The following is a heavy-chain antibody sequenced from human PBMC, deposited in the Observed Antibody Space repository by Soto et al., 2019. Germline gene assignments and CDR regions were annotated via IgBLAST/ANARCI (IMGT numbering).Heavy chain of an antibody. D-gene: IGHD6-6*01. Sequence: ASVKVSCKASGYTFTSYGISWVRQAPGQGLEWMGWISAYNGNTNYAQKLQGRVTMTTDTSTSTAYMELRSLRSDDTAVYYCARDRDSSSSKYYYYYGMDVWGQGTTVTV. V-gene: IGHV1-18*01. CDR1: GYTFTSYG. J-gene: IGHJ6*02. CDR2: ISAYNGNT. CDR3: ARDRDSSSSKYYYYYGMDV.